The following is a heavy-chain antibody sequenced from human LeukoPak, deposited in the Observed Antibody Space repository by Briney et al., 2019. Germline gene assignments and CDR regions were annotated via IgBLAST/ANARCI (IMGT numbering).Heavy chain of an antibody. D-gene: IGHD2-2*01. CDR1: GYTFTSYG. CDR2: ISAYNDNT. V-gene: IGHV1-18*01. CDR3: ARDPGQPKSYYYYGMDV. Sequence: ASAKVSCKASGYTFTSYGISWVRQAPGQGLEWMGWISAYNDNTNYAQKLQGRVTMTTDTSTSTAYMELRSLRSDDTAVYYCARDPGQPKSYYYYGMDVWGQGTTVTVSS. J-gene: IGHJ6*02.